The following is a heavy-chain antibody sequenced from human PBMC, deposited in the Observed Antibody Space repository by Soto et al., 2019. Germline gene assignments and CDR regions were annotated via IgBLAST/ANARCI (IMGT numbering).Heavy chain of an antibody. Sequence: EVQLLESGGGLVQPGGSLRLSCAASGFTFSSYAMSWVRYAPGKGLEWISAISGSGGSTYYADSVKGRFTISRDNSKNTRYLQMNSLRAEDTAVYYCAKAIVVVVDTTRDAFDIWGQGTMVTVSS. V-gene: IGHV3-23*01. D-gene: IGHD2-15*01. CDR3: AKAIVVVVDTTRDAFDI. J-gene: IGHJ3*02. CDR2: ISGSGGST. CDR1: GFTFSSYA.